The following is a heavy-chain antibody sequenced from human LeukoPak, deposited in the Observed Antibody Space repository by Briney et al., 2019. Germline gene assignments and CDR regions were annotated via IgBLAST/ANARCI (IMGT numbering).Heavy chain of an antibody. J-gene: IGHJ4*02. CDR3: ARVLLHTYGDYLYFDY. D-gene: IGHD4-17*01. CDR2: INHSGST. Sequence: SETLSLTCAVYGGSFSGYYWSWIRQPPGKGLEWIGEINHSGSTYYNPSLKSRVTISVDTSKNQFSLKLSSVTAADTAVYYCARVLLHTYGDYLYFDYWGQGTLVTVSS. V-gene: IGHV4-34*01. CDR1: GGSFSGYY.